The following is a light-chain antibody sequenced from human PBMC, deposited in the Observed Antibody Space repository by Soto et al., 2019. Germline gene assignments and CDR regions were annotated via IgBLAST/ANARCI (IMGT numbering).Light chain of an antibody. CDR1: KLGDKY. J-gene: IGLJ2*01. CDR2: QDS. CDR3: RAWDSSTVV. Sequence: SYELTQPTSVSVSPGQTASITCSGDKLGDKYACWYQQKPGQSPVLVIYQDSKRPSGIPERFSGSNSGNTATLTISGTQAMDEADYYCRAWDSSTVVFGGGTKLTVL. V-gene: IGLV3-1*01.